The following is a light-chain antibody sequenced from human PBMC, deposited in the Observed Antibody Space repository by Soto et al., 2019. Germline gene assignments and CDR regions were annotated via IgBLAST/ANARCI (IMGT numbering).Light chain of an antibody. J-gene: IGLJ3*02. V-gene: IGLV2-14*01. CDR2: EVS. Sequence: QSALTQPASVSGSPGQSITISCTGTSSDVGGYNYVSWYQQHPGKAPKLMIYEVSNRPSGLSDRFSGSKSGNTASLTISGLQAEDEADYYCTSFTGSLTWVFGGGTKLTVL. CDR3: TSFTGSLTWV. CDR1: SSDVGGYNY.